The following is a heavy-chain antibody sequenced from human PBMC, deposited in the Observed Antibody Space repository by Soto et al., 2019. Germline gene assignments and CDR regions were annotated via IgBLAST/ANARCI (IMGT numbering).Heavy chain of an antibody. Sequence: QVQLVQSGAEVKKPGASVKVSCKASGYTFTSYCMHWVRQAPGQGLEWMGIINPSGGSTSYAQKFQGRVTMTRDTSTSTVYMELSSLRSEDTAVYYCASEGISGYDSFDYWGQGTLVTVSS. CDR1: GYTFTSYC. CDR3: ASEGISGYDSFDY. CDR2: INPSGGST. D-gene: IGHD5-12*01. V-gene: IGHV1-46*03. J-gene: IGHJ4*02.